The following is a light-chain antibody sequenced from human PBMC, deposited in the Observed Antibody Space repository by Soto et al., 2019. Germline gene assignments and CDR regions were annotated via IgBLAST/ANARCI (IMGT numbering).Light chain of an antibody. V-gene: IGKV1-33*01. CDR2: DAS. Sequence: DIQMTQSPSSLSGSVGDRVTITCQASQDINNYLNWYQQKPGKAPKLLIHDASNLETGVPSKFSGSGSGTDFTFTISSLKHEDIATYYCKQYDNLPFTFGPRTKVDIK. CDR1: QDINNY. J-gene: IGKJ3*01. CDR3: KQYDNLPFT.